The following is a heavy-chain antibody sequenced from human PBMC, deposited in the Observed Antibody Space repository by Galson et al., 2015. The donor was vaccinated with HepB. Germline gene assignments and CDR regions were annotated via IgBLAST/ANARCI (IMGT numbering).Heavy chain of an antibody. Sequence: SLRLSCAASGFTFSSYWMSWVRQAPGKGLEWVANIKQDGSEKYYVDSVKGRFTISRDNAKNSLYLQMNSLRAEDTAAYYCARDQAWLAPRLPYFDYWGQGTLVTVSS. V-gene: IGHV3-7*03. CDR2: IKQDGSEK. CDR1: GFTFSSYW. J-gene: IGHJ4*02. CDR3: ARDQAWLAPRLPYFDY. D-gene: IGHD6-19*01.